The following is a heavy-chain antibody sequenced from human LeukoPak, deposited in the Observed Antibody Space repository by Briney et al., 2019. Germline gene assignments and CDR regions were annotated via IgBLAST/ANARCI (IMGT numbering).Heavy chain of an antibody. J-gene: IGHJ4*02. Sequence: KPGGSLRLSCAASGFTFSSYSMNWVRQAPGKGLEWVSSISSSSSYIYYADSVKGRFTISRDNAKNSLYLQMNSLRAEDTAVYYCASDVGDYDILTGSDYWGQGTLVTVSS. CDR1: GFTFSSYS. V-gene: IGHV3-21*01. CDR2: ISSSSSYI. CDR3: ASDVGDYDILTGSDY. D-gene: IGHD3-9*01.